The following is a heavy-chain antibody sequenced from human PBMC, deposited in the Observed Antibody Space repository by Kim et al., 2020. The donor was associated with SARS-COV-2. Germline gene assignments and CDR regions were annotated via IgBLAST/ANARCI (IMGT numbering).Heavy chain of an antibody. Sequence: ASVKVSCKASGYTFTSYAMHWVRQAPGQRLEWMGWINAGSGNTKYSQKFQGRVTITRDTSASTAYMELSSLRSEETAGFYCDRGGAAAGNWFDPWGQGTL. D-gene: IGHD6-13*01. CDR3: DRGGAAAGNWFDP. CDR1: GYTFTSYA. J-gene: IGHJ5*02. V-gene: IGHV1-3*01. CDR2: INAGSGNT.